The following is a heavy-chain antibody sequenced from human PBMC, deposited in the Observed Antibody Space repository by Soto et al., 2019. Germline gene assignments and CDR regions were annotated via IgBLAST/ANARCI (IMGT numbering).Heavy chain of an antibody. CDR1: GYTFTSYG. J-gene: IGHJ6*02. V-gene: IGHV1-18*01. CDR3: ARSGYSSGWYGNDYYYYGIDV. Sequence: QVQLVQSGAEVKKPGASVKVSCKASGYTFTSYGISWVRQAPGQGLEWMGWISAYNGNTNYAQKIQGRVTMTTDTSPSTAYMELRSLRSDDTAVYYCARSGYSSGWYGNDYYYYGIDVWGQGTTVTVSS. CDR2: ISAYNGNT. D-gene: IGHD6-19*01.